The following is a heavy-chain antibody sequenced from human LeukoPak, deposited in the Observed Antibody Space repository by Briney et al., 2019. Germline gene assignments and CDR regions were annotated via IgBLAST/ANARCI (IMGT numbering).Heavy chain of an antibody. J-gene: IGHJ3*02. CDR3: ASRRTVTSTDPHAYDI. V-gene: IGHV1-69*13. CDR1: GGTFSSYA. CDR2: IIPIFGTA. D-gene: IGHD4-17*01. Sequence: ASVKVSCKASGGTFSSYAISRVRQAPGQGLEWMGGIIPIFGTADYAQKFQGRVTITADESTSTAYMELSSLRSEDTAVYSCASRRTVTSTDPHAYDIWGQGTMVTVSS.